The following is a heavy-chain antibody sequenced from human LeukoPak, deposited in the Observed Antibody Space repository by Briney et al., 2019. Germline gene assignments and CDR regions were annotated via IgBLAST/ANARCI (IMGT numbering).Heavy chain of an antibody. D-gene: IGHD3-10*01. J-gene: IGHJ4*02. CDR2: INPNSGGT. V-gene: IGHV1-2*02. Sequence: ASVKVSCKASGYTFTDYYIHWVRQAPGQGLEWMGWINPNSGGTNYAQRFQSRVTMTRDTSISTAYMALSRLRSDDTAVYYCAGVSGRDFDYWGQGTLVTVSS. CDR3: AGVSGRDFDY. CDR1: GYTFTDYY.